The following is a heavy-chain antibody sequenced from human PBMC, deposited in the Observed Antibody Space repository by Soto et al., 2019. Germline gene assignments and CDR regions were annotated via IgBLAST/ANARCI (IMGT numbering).Heavy chain of an antibody. CDR2: ISYDGSNK. CDR3: AREGSDYYGMDV. V-gene: IGHV3-30-3*01. D-gene: IGHD2-15*01. J-gene: IGHJ6*02. CDR1: GFTFSSYA. Sequence: LRLSCAASGFTFSSYAMHWVRQAPGKGLEWGAVISYDGSNKYYADSVKGRFTISRDNAKNTLYLQMNSLRAEDTAVYYCAREGSDYYGMDVWCQGTTVTVSS.